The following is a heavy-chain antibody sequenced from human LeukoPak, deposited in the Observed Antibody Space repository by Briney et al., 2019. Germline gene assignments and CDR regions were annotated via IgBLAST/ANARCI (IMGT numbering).Heavy chain of an antibody. D-gene: IGHD6-19*01. CDR3: ARRHGSGWYALDY. Sequence: GESLKISCKGSGYSFTSYWIGWVRLMPGKGLEWMGVIYPGDSDTRYSPSFRGQVTISADKSISTAYLQWSSLKASDTGVYYCARRHGSGWYALDYWGQGTLVTVSS. CDR1: GYSFTSYW. V-gene: IGHV5-51*01. CDR2: IYPGDSDT. J-gene: IGHJ4*02.